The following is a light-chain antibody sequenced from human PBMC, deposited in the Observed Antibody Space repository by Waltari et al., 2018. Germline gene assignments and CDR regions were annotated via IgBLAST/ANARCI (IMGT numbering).Light chain of an antibody. CDR2: YDT. CDR3: QVWDSDSDHPV. J-gene: IGLJ3*02. CDR1: NLERKS. Sequence: SYVLTTPPSVSVAPGNTATIACGGTNLERKSVHWSQQKPGQTPVAVIYYDTERPSGISERFSGSNSGNTATLTISRVEAGDEADYYCQVWDSDSDHPVFGGGTKLTVL. V-gene: IGLV3-21*04.